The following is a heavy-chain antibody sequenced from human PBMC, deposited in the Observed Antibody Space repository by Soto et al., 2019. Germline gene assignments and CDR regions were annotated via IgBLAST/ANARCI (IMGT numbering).Heavy chain of an antibody. CDR1: EFTFTDYA. Sequence: QVQLVESGGGVVQPGRSLRLSCAASEFTFTDYAMHWVRQAPGKGLEWVAVISYDGSNQNYADSVKGRFTISRDNSKNTLYPQMNSLRAEDTAVYYCARVRSGGGDDCWGQGTLVTVSS. D-gene: IGHD3-16*01. CDR3: ARVRSGGGDDC. CDR2: ISYDGSNQ. J-gene: IGHJ4*02. V-gene: IGHV3-30-3*01.